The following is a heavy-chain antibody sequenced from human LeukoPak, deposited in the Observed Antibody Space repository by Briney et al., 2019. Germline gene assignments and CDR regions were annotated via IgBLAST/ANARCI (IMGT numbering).Heavy chain of an antibody. CDR3: AKDDRIQTRRYSYNY. V-gene: IGHV3-23*01. CDR2: ISGSGGST. J-gene: IGHJ4*02. CDR1: GFTFSSYA. D-gene: IGHD5-18*01. Sequence: PGGCLRLSCAASGFTFSSYAMSWVRQAPGKGLEWVSVISGSGGSTSYADSVKGRFTISRDNSMNTLYLQMNSLRAEDTAVYYCAKDDRIQTRRYSYNYWGQGTLVTVSS.